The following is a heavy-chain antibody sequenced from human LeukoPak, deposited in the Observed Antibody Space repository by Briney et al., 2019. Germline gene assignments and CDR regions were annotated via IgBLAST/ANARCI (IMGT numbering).Heavy chain of an antibody. Sequence: SETLSLTCAVYGGSFSGYYWSWIRQPPGKGLEWIGEINHSGSTNYNPSLKSRVTISVDTSKNQFSLKLSSVTAADTAVYYRARGDYGDPWASDYWGQGTLVTVSS. CDR3: ARGDYGDPWASDY. J-gene: IGHJ4*02. CDR1: GGSFSGYY. CDR2: INHSGST. V-gene: IGHV4-34*01. D-gene: IGHD4-17*01.